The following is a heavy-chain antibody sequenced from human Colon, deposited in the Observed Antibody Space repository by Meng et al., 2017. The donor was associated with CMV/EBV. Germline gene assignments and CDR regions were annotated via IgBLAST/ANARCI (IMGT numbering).Heavy chain of an antibody. CDR1: GDYY. J-gene: IGHJ5*02. V-gene: IGHV4-34*01. D-gene: IGHD2-2*01. Sequence: GDYYWNWMRQAPGKGLEWIGEINHSCGTNYNPSLKSRVFISVDTSKKQFSLKVTSVTAADTAVYYCARGLPLGYCSTSSCPLNSFDPWGQGTLVTVSS. CDR2: INHSCGT. CDR3: ARGLPLGYCSTSSCPLNSFDP.